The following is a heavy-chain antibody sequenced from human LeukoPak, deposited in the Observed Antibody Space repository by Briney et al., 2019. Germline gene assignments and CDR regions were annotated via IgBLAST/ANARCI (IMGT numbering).Heavy chain of an antibody. CDR1: GFTFSSYA. CDR2: ISGSGGRT. V-gene: IGHV3-23*01. D-gene: IGHD5-12*01. CDR3: AKDLLAATIDYHFDY. J-gene: IGHJ4*02. Sequence: PGGSLRLSCAASGFTFSSYAMSWVRQAPGKGLEWVSVISGSGGRTYYADSVKGRFTISRDNSKNTLYVQMNSLRAEDTAVYYCAKDLLAATIDYHFDYWGQGTLVTVSS.